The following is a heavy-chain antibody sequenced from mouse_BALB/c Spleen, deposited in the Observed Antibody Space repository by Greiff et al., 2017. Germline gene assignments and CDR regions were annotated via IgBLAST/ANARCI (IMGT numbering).Heavy chain of an antibody. CDR3: ARRGTYYGSSYVFDY. V-gene: IGHV1-9*01. CDR2: ILPGSGST. D-gene: IGHD1-1*01. CDR1: GYTFSSYW. J-gene: IGHJ2*01. Sequence: LMKPGASVKISCKATGYTFSSYWIEWVKQRPGHGLEWIGEILPGSGSTNYNEKFKGKATFTADTSSNTAYMQLSSLTSEDSAVYYCARRGTYYGSSYVFDYWGQGTTLTVSS.